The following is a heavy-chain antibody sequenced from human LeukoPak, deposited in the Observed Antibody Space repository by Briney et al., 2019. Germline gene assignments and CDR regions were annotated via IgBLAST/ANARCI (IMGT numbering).Heavy chain of an antibody. V-gene: IGHV3-23*01. Sequence: PGGSLRLSCVASGFTFTGYAMSWVRRAPGKGLEWVSTISGGTGSTYYADSVKGRFTISRDNSRNTLYLQMNSLRAEDTAVYYCAKGYDYVWGSYRLHAFDIWGQGTMVTVSS. CDR1: GFTFTGYA. J-gene: IGHJ3*02. D-gene: IGHD3-16*02. CDR3: AKGYDYVWGSYRLHAFDI. CDR2: ISGGTGST.